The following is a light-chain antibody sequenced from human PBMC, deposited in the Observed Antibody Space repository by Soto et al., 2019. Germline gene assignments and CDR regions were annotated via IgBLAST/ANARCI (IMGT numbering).Light chain of an antibody. V-gene: IGKV3-20*01. CDR3: QHYGSALFT. CDR1: QSFSTSY. J-gene: IGKJ3*01. CDR2: GAS. Sequence: EIVLTQSPGTLSLSPGERATLSCRASQSFSTSYLAWYPQKPGQAPRLRIYGASSSTSGIPYRFSGSGSGTDFTVTISTVESEDFAVYCCQHYGSALFTCGPGTEVDVK.